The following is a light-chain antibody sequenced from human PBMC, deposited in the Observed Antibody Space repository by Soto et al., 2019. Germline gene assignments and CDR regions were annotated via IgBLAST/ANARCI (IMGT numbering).Light chain of an antibody. CDR2: HDS. Sequence: SYELTQSPSVSVAPGKTARITCGGNNMGSKSVHWYQQKPGQAPVLVIYHDSVRPSGIPERFSGSNSGNTATLTINSVEAGDEADYYCQVWDSSSHHVVFGGGTKLTVL. J-gene: IGLJ2*01. CDR3: QVWDSSSHHVV. V-gene: IGLV3-21*04. CDR1: NMGSKS.